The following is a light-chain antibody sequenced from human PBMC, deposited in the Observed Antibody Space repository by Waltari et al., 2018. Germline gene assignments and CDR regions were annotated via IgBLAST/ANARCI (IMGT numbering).Light chain of an antibody. CDR3: QQYNSYPWT. V-gene: IGKV1-5*03. CDR2: KAS. Sequence: DIQMTQSPSTLSASLGDRGDITCRASQSISSWLAWYQQKPGKAPKLLIYKASSLESGVPSRFSGSGSGTEFTLTISSLQPDDFATYYCQQYNSYPWTFGQGTKVEIK. J-gene: IGKJ1*01. CDR1: QSISSW.